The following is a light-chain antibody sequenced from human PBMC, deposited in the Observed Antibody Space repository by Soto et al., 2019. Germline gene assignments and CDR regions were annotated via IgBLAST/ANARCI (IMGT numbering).Light chain of an antibody. CDR2: AAS. Sequence: EIVLMQSPGTLSLSPVEIATLFCSSSQSMKRRYLAWYQQKPGQAPRVLIYAASIRATGIPDRFSGSGSGTDFSLTISRLEPEDFAVYYCHQYDNTPQTFGQGTKVDIK. CDR1: QSMKRRY. J-gene: IGKJ2*01. CDR3: HQYDNTPQT. V-gene: IGKV3-20*01.